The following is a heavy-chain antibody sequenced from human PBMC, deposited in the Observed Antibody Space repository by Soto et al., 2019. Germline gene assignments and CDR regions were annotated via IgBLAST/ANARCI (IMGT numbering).Heavy chain of an antibody. CDR1: GFTFSSYA. V-gene: IGHV3-23*01. Sequence: PGGSLRLSCAASGFTFSSYAMTWVRQAPGKGLEWVSTISGTGTTTYYADSVKGRFTISRDNSKNTQYLQMNSLRTEDTAVYYCVKAVYLLDFDYWGQGTLVTVSS. J-gene: IGHJ4*02. CDR2: ISGTGTTT. CDR3: VKAVYLLDFDY. D-gene: IGHD2-8*01.